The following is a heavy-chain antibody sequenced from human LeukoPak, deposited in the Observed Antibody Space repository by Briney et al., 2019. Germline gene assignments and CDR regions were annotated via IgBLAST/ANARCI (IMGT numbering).Heavy chain of an antibody. V-gene: IGHV4-59*01. Sequence: SETLSLTCTVSGGSISTYNWTWIRQPPGKGLEWIGYISYSGSTNYNPSLKSRVTFSVDTSKSQFSLKLSSVTAADSAVYYGARAQLYLVVDFGMGVWGQGTTVTVSS. CDR2: ISYSGST. D-gene: IGHD2-2*01. CDR1: GGSISTYN. J-gene: IGHJ6*02. CDR3: ARAQLYLVVDFGMGV.